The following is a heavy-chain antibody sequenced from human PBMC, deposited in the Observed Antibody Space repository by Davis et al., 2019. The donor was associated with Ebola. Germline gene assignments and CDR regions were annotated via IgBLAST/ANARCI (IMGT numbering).Heavy chain of an antibody. D-gene: IGHD3-3*01. J-gene: IGHJ4*02. CDR2: ISSSSSTI. Sequence: GESLKISCAASGFTFSSYSMNWVRQAPGKGLEWVSYISSSSSTIYYADSVKGRFTISRDNAKNSLYLQMNSLRDEDTAVYYCARDYGFWSAFNDYFDYWGQGTLVTVSS. V-gene: IGHV3-48*02. CDR1: GFTFSSYS. CDR3: ARDYGFWSAFNDYFDY.